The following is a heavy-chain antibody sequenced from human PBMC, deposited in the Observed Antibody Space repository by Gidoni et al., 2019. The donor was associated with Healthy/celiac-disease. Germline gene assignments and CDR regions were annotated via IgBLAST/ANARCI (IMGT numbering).Heavy chain of an antibody. CDR3: TGADDIWRYYFDY. Sequence: EVQVVEAGGGLVQPGRSLRLHCTAYGFTLGDYEMSWFRQAPGQGLEWVSFIRSKTYGETTEYASFVKGRFTISRNYSKSIAYLQISSLETEDAAVYYCTGADDIWRYYFDYWGQGTLVTVSS. CDR2: IRSKTYGETT. J-gene: IGHJ4*02. CDR1: GFTLGDYE. D-gene: IGHD2-21*01. V-gene: IGHV3-49*03.